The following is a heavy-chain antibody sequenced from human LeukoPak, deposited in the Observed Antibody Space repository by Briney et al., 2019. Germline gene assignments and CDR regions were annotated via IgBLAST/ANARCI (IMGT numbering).Heavy chain of an antibody. V-gene: IGHV3-30*02. CDR1: GFTFSSYG. D-gene: IGHD2-21*01. Sequence: PGGSLRLSCAASGFTFSSYGMHWVRQAPGKGLEWVAFIRYDGSNKYYVDSVKGRFTISRDNSKNTLYLQMNSLRAEDTAVYYCAKDLFLSCGGACYVDYWGQGTLVTVSS. CDR2: IRYDGSNK. CDR3: AKDLFLSCGGACYVDY. J-gene: IGHJ4*02.